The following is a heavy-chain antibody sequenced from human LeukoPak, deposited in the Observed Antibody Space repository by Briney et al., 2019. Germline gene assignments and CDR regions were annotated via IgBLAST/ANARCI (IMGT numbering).Heavy chain of an antibody. CDR2: INPSGGST. CDR3: ARDMVPAASFDY. J-gene: IGHJ4*02. D-gene: IGHD2-2*01. CDR1: GYTFTSYY. Sequence: ASVKVSCKASGYTFTSYYMHWVRQAPGQGLEWMGIINPSGGSTSYAQKFQGRVTMTRDTSTSTVYMELSSLRSEDTTVYYCARDMVPAASFDYWGQGTLVTVSS. V-gene: IGHV1-46*01.